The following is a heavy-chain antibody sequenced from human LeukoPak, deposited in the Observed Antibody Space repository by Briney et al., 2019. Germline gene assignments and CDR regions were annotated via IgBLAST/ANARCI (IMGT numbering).Heavy chain of an antibody. CDR1: GGSISDYY. Sequence: PSETLSLTCSVSGGSISDYYWSWIRQPAGKGLRWIGRIYGSGSTDYNPSLKSRVTMSIDTSKNQFSLKLSSVTAADTAVYYCARDCDYGGNRLDYFDWWGQGTLVTVSS. CDR3: ARDCDYGGNRLDYFDW. V-gene: IGHV4-4*07. J-gene: IGHJ4*02. D-gene: IGHD4-23*01. CDR2: IYGSGST.